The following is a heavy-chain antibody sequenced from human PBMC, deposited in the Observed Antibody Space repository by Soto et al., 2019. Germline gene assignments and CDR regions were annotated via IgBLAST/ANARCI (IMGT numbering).Heavy chain of an antibody. V-gene: IGHV3-11*06. CDR2: SSNSGSFT. J-gene: IGHJ4*02. Sequence: GGSLRLSCTASGFTLSYHYMSWIRQSPGKGLEWIGYSSNSGSFTRYADSVKGRFSISRDNAKNSLYLQINSLRGDDTAIYYCVKSGDNYNALDYWGQGTPVTVSS. D-gene: IGHD1-1*01. CDR3: VKSGDNYNALDY. CDR1: GFTLSYHY.